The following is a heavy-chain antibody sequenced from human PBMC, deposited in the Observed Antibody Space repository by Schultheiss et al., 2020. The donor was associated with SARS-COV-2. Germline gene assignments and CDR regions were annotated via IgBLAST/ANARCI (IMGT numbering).Heavy chain of an antibody. CDR1: GYTFTGYY. CDR3: ASLWGINWFDP. Sequence: ASVKVSCKASGYTFTGYYMHWVRQAPGQGLEWMGRINPNSGGTNYAQKFQGRATMTRDTSITTAYMELSRLRSDDTAVYYCASLWGINWFDPWGQGTLVTVSS. V-gene: IGHV1-2*06. D-gene: IGHD3-16*01. J-gene: IGHJ5*02. CDR2: INPNSGGT.